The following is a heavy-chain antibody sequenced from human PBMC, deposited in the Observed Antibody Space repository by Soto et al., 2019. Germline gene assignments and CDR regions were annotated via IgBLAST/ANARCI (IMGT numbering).Heavy chain of an antibody. J-gene: IGHJ6*02. CDR3: ARDLARYCSGGSCYPRRHGMDV. CDR2: ISAYNGNT. D-gene: IGHD2-15*01. Sequence: ASVKVSCKASGYTFTSYGISWVRQAPGQGLEWMGWISAYNGNTNYAQKLQGGVTMTTDTSTSTAYMELRSLRSDDTAVYYCARDLARYCSGGSCYPRRHGMDVWGQGTAVTVSS. CDR1: GYTFTSYG. V-gene: IGHV1-18*01.